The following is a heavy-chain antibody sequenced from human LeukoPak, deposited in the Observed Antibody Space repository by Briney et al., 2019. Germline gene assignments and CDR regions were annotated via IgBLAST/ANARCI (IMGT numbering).Heavy chain of an antibody. CDR2: MNPNSGNT. J-gene: IGHJ3*02. D-gene: IGHD4-17*01. V-gene: IGHV1-8*01. CDR1: GYTFTSYD. CDR3: ARYFGDYDAFDI. Sequence: ASVKVSCKASGYTFTSYDINRVRQATGQGLEWMGWMNPNSGNTGYAQKFQGRVTMTRNTSISTAYMELSSLRSEDTAVYYCARYFGDYDAFDIWGQGTMVTVSS.